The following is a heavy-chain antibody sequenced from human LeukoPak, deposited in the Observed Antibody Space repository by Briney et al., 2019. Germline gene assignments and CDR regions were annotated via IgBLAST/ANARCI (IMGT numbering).Heavy chain of an antibody. Sequence: ASVKVSRKASGYTFTSYSMHWVRQAPGQGLEWMGWINPNSGGTNYAQKFQGRVTMTGDTSISTAYMELSRLRSDDTAVYYCAREGLRSSFYGMDVWGQGTTVTVSS. CDR1: GYTFTSYS. CDR3: AREGLRSSFYGMDV. D-gene: IGHD3-3*02. CDR2: INPNSGGT. J-gene: IGHJ6*02. V-gene: IGHV1-2*02.